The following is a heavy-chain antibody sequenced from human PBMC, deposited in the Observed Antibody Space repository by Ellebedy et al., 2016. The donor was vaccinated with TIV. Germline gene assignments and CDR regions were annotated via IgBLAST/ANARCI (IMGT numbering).Heavy chain of an antibody. V-gene: IGHV1-2*02. Sequence: ASVKVSCKTSGYSFTSYYVHWVRQAPGQGLEWMGWINPNNGGTNYAQNFQARVIMTRDTSISTAYMELSRLTSDDTAVYYCASAIGYSGYEWNWGQGTLVTVSS. CDR3: ASAIGYSGYEWN. CDR2: INPNNGGT. J-gene: IGHJ4*02. D-gene: IGHD5-12*01. CDR1: GYSFTSYY.